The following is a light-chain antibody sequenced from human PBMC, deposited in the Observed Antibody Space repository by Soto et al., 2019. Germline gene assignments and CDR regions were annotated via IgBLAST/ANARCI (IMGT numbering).Light chain of an antibody. J-gene: IGKJ5*01. Sequence: EIMMTQSPPTLSVSPGERATLSCRASQSVSSSLAWYQQKPGQAPRRLIYGASTRATGTPARCSGSGSGTEFTLTISSLQSEDFAVYYCHQYKNWPPITFGQGTRLEIK. CDR1: QSVSSS. CDR3: HQYKNWPPIT. V-gene: IGKV3-15*01. CDR2: GAS.